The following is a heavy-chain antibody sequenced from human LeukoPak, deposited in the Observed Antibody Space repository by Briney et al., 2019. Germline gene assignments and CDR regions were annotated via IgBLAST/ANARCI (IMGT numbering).Heavy chain of an antibody. CDR1: EYSFATYW. Sequence: PGESLRISCQGSEYSFATYWIAWLRQMPGKGLEWMGIIYPSDSDTRYSPSFQGQVTISADKSIKTAYLQWSSLKASDTAMYYCARPLRGIVGATGFDYWGQGTLVTVSS. CDR3: ARPLRGIVGATGFDY. V-gene: IGHV5-51*01. CDR2: IYPSDSDT. J-gene: IGHJ4*02. D-gene: IGHD1-26*01.